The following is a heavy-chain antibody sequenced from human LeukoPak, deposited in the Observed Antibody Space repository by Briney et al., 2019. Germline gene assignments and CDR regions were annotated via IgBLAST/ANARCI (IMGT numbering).Heavy chain of an antibody. CDR3: ARNENSGWGYFDY. CDR2: ISYDGSNK. J-gene: IGHJ4*02. CDR1: GFTFSSYG. V-gene: IGHV3-30*03. D-gene: IGHD5-12*01. Sequence: PGGSLRLSCAASGFTFSSYGMHWVRQAPGKGLEWVAVISYDGSNKYYADSVKGRFTISRDNSKNTLYLQMNSLRAEDPAVYYCARNENSGWGYFDYWGQGTLVTVSS.